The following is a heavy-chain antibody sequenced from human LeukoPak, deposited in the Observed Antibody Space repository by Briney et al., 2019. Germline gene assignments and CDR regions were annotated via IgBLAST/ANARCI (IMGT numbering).Heavy chain of an antibody. Sequence: SETLSLTCTVSGGSISSSSYYWGWIRQPPGKGLEWIGSIYYSGSTYYNPSLKSRVTISVDTSKNQFSLKLSSVTAADTAVYYCARTLELLFYYYMDVWGKGTTVTVSS. D-gene: IGHD1-7*01. CDR1: GGSISSSSYY. J-gene: IGHJ6*03. CDR2: IYYSGST. V-gene: IGHV4-39*07. CDR3: ARTLELLFYYYMDV.